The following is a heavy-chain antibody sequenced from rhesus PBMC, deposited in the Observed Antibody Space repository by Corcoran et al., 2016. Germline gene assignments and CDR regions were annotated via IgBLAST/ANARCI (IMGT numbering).Heavy chain of an antibody. J-gene: IGHJ4*01. CDR1: GGSISSSNW. CDR2: IYGSGGST. D-gene: IGHD6-25*01. V-gene: IGHV4-93*01. CDR3: ARAPGMAAATQY. Sequence: QVQLQESGPAVVKPSETLSLTCAVSGGSISSSNWWSWIRQSPGKGLEWIGGIYGSGGSTEYNPSLKSRVTISKDTSQNQFSLKLSSVTAADTAVYYCARAPGMAAATQYWGQGVLVTVSS.